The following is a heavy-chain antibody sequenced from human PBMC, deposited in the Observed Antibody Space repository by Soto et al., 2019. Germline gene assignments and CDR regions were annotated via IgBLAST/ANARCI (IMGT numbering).Heavy chain of an antibody. V-gene: IGHV3-7*01. D-gene: IGHD3-3*01. Sequence: EVQLVESGGGLVQPGGSLRLSCAASGFTFSTYWMSWVRQAPGTGLECVANIKQDGSEEYSVDSVKGRFTISRDNAKNSLYLQRNSLRAAYTAVYYCARDRYDDLWGGYHYYYYYMDVWGKGTTVTVSS. CDR1: GFTFSTYW. CDR2: IKQDGSEE. J-gene: IGHJ6*03. CDR3: ARDRYDDLWGGYHYYYYYMDV.